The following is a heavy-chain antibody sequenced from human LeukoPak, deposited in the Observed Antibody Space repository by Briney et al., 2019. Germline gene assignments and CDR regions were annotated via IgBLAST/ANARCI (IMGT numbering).Heavy chain of an antibody. CDR3: AKSGYNRFDY. D-gene: IGHD5-24*01. Sequence: GGSLRLSCAASGFTFSSFAMSWVRQAPGKGLEWVSRISGSGSGGSTYYADSVKGRFTISRDNSKNRLYLQMNSLRGEETAVYYCAKSGYNRFDYWGQGTLVTVSS. CDR1: GFTFSSFA. CDR2: ISGSGSGGST. J-gene: IGHJ4*02. V-gene: IGHV3-23*01.